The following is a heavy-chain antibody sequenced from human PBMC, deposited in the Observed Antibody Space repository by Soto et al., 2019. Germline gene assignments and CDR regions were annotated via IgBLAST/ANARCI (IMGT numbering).Heavy chain of an antibody. V-gene: IGHV4-39*01. CDR2: IYYSGST. Sequence: SETLSLTCTVSGGSISSSSYYWGWIRQPPGKGLEWIGSIYYSGSTYYNPSLKSRVTISVDTSKNQFSLKLSSVTAADTAVYYCASAGRYCSSTSCYDAFDIWGQGTMVTVSS. D-gene: IGHD2-2*01. CDR3: ASAGRYCSSTSCYDAFDI. CDR1: GGSISSSSYY. J-gene: IGHJ3*02.